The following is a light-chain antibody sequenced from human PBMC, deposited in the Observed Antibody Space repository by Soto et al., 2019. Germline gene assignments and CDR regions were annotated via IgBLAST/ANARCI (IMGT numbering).Light chain of an antibody. CDR2: WAS. CDR1: QSVLHSSTDKNF. Sequence: DIVMTQSPDSLAVSLGERATINCKSSQSVLHSSTDKNFLTWYQQKPGQAPKLLIYWASTRESGVPDWFSGSGSGTDFTLTISSLQAEDVAVYYCHQYYSAPWTFGQGTKVEIK. J-gene: IGKJ1*01. CDR3: HQYYSAPWT. V-gene: IGKV4-1*01.